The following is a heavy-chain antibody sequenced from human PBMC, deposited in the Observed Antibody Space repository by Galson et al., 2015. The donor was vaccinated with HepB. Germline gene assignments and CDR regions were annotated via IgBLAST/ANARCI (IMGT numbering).Heavy chain of an antibody. CDR2: INTNTGNP. D-gene: IGHD6-19*01. V-gene: IGHV7-4-1*02. CDR3: TSGGAVALDY. CDR1: GYTFTRYA. J-gene: IGHJ4*02. Sequence: SVKVSCKASGYTFTRYAMNWVRQAPGQGLEWMGWINTNTGNPTYAQGFTGRFVFSLDTSVSTAYLQISSLKAEDTAVYYCTSGGAVALDYWGRGTLVTVSS.